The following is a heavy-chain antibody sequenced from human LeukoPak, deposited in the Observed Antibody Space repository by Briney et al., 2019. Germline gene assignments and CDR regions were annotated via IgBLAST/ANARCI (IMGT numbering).Heavy chain of an antibody. D-gene: IGHD1-1*01. J-gene: IGHJ1*01. CDR1: AFTFSNYA. V-gene: IGHV3-23*01. CDR3: RRNPNGTYIGAFEFQR. CDR2: ITGSSGTR. Sequence: GGSLRLSCAAPAFTFSNYAMVWVRQAPGNGLQWASAITGSSGTREYADSVKGRFTVSRDNSTNILYLQMNSRRGEDTAVYYCRRNPNGTYIGAFEFQRWGQGPLVTAST.